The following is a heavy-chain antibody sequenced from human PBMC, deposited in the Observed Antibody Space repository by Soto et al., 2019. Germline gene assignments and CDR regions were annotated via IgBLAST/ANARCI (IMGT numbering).Heavy chain of an antibody. CDR3: IQSRCGGDCLRSYASHYYYGVDV. Sequence: SGPTLVNPTQTLTLTCTFSGFSLSTGGVGVGWIRQPPGKALEWLALIYWDDDKRYTPSLRSRLTITKGTSKNQVVLTMTNMDPVDTATYYCIQSRCGGDCLRSYASHYYYGVDVWGQGTTVTVSS. D-gene: IGHD2-21*02. CDR2: IYWDDDK. V-gene: IGHV2-5*02. J-gene: IGHJ6*02. CDR1: GFSLSTGGVG.